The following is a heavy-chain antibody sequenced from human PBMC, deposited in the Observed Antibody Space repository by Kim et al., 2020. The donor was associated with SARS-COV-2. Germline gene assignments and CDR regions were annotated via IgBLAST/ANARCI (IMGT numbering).Heavy chain of an antibody. D-gene: IGHD6-19*01. V-gene: IGHV4-59*09. J-gene: IGHJ4*02. CDR3: ARGGGYSSGLVSR. Sequence: YNPSLKSRVTISVDTSKNQFSLKLSSVTAADTAVYYCARGGGYSSGLVSRWGQGTLVTVSS.